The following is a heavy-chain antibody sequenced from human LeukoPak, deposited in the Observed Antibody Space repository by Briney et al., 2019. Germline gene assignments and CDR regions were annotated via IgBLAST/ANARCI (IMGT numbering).Heavy chain of an antibody. V-gene: IGHV4-4*07. D-gene: IGHD3-22*01. CDR3: ARVGKYYYDRTGAFDI. CDR1: GGSISTYY. CDR2: IYNSGST. J-gene: IGHJ3*02. Sequence: KPSETLSLTCTVSGGSISTYYWSWLRQPAGKGLEWIGRIYNSGSTNYNPSLKSRVTMSVDTSKNHFSLKLSSVTAADTAIYDCARVGKYYYDRTGAFDIWGEGTMVTVSS.